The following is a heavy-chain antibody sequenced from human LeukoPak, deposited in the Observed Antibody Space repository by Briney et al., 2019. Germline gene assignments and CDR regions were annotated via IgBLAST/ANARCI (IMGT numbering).Heavy chain of an antibody. CDR3: ATLWFGELSSFDI. CDR1: GFTFDDYG. Sequence: GGSLRLSCAASGFTFDDYGMSWVRQAPGKGLEWVPGINWNGGSTGYADSVKGRFTISRDNAKNSLYLQMNSLRAEDTALYHCATLWFGELSSFDIWGQGTMVTVSS. D-gene: IGHD3-10*01. CDR2: INWNGGST. J-gene: IGHJ3*02. V-gene: IGHV3-20*01.